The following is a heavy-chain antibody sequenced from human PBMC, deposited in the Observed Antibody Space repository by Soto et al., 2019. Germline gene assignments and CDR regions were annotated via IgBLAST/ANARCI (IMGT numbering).Heavy chain of an antibody. D-gene: IGHD6-25*01. V-gene: IGHV4-38-2*02. CDR3: ARDHYSSGYLVSPY. J-gene: IGHJ4*02. CDR2: FHHSGSI. CDR1: GYSISSGYY. Sequence: SETLSLTCAVSGYSISSGYYWGWVRQPPGKGLEWIGSFHHSGSISYNPSLKTRVTMSADMSKNEFSLKLSFVTAADTAVYYCARDHYSSGYLVSPYWGQGALVTVS.